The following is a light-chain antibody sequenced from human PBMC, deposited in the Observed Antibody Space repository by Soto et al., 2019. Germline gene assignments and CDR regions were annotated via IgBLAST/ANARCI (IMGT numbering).Light chain of an antibody. V-gene: IGKV3-15*01. J-gene: IGKJ1*01. Sequence: EIVMTQSPATLSVSPGERASLSCRASQSVSSNLAWYQQKPGQAPSLLIHGASTRATGIPARFSGSGSETEFTLTISSLQSEDFAVYYCQQYNDWPRTFGQGTKVDIK. CDR2: GAS. CDR3: QQYNDWPRT. CDR1: QSVSSN.